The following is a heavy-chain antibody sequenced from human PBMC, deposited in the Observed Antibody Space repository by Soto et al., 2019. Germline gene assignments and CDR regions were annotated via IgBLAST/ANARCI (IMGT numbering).Heavy chain of an antibody. CDR2: INSDGSST. V-gene: IGHV3-74*01. CDR3: TRAPKGYGMDV. Sequence: LRLSCAASGFTFKIYWMHWVRQAPGKGLVWVSRINSDGSSTTYADSVQDRFTISRDNAKNTLYLQMNSLRVDDTAVYYCTRAPKGYGMDVWGQGTTVTVSS. CDR1: GFTFKIYW. J-gene: IGHJ6*02.